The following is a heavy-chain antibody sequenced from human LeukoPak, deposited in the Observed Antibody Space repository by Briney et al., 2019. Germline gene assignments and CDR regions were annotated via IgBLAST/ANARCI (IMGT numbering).Heavy chain of an antibody. CDR1: GFTFSSEW. CDR2: IKEDGGET. CDR3: ARGHF. D-gene: IGHD3-3*02. V-gene: IGHV3-7*01. Sequence: GGSLRLSCAVSGFTFSSEWMSWVRQAPGKGLEWVASIKEDGGETHYVDSVKGRFTISRDNAKKSLYLEMNSLRAEDTAVYYCARGHFWGQGTMVTVSS. J-gene: IGHJ3*01.